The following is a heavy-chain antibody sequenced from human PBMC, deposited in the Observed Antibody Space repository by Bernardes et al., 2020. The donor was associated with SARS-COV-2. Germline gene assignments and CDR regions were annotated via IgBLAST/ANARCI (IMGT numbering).Heavy chain of an antibody. CDR3: AGPRGYSSSGYDAFDI. J-gene: IGHJ3*02. CDR2: ISSAASNN. Sequence: RRSLRPSCAASVFTFSSYAMPWVRQAPGKGLEWVAVISSAASNNYYADSVKGRFTTSRDNSKNTLYLQMNSLRAEDTAVYYCAGPRGYSSSGYDAFDIWGQGTMVTVYS. D-gene: IGHD6-13*01. V-gene: IGHV3-30-3*01. CDR1: VFTFSSYA.